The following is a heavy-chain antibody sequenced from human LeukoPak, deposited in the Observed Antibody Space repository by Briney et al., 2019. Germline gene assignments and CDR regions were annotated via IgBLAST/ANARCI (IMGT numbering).Heavy chain of an antibody. CDR1: GGSFGGYY. V-gene: IGHV4-34*01. CDR3: ASGGLRFLEWLLSPPFDY. J-gene: IGHJ4*02. D-gene: IGHD3-3*01. CDR2: INHSGST. Sequence: SETLSLTCAVYGGSFGGYYWSWIRQPPGKGLEWIGEINHSGSTNYNPSLKSRVTISVDTSKNQFSLKLSSVTAADTAVYYCASGGLRFLEWLLSPPFDYWGQGTLVTVSS.